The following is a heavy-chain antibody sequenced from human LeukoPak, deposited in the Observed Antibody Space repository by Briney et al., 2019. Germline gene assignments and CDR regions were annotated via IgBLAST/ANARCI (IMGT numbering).Heavy chain of an antibody. J-gene: IGHJ4*02. Sequence: SETLSLTCAVYGGSFSGYYWSWIRQPPGEGLEWIGEINHSGSTNYNPSLKSRVTISVDTSKNQFSLKLSSVTAADTAVYYCARGVCSGGGCYGLFNYWGQGTLVTVSS. CDR3: ARGVCSGGGCYGLFNY. CDR2: INHSGST. D-gene: IGHD2-15*01. CDR1: GGSFSGYY. V-gene: IGHV4-34*01.